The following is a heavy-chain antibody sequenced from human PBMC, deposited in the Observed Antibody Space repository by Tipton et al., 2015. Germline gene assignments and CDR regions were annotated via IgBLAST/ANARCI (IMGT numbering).Heavy chain of an antibody. Sequence: QSGPEVKKPGSSVKVSCKASGGTLSSLAMAWVRQAPGEGLEWMGWMNPYSGNTAYAQKFQGRVTMTRNTSISTAYMELSSLTSEDTAVYYCARGSRTDAFDIWGQGTMVTVSS. J-gene: IGHJ3*02. CDR2: MNPYSGNT. V-gene: IGHV1-8*01. CDR1: GGTLSSLA. CDR3: ARGSRTDAFDI.